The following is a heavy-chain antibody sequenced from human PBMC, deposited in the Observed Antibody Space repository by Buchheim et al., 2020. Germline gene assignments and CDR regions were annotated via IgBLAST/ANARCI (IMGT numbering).Heavy chain of an antibody. V-gene: IGHV4-34*01. D-gene: IGHD3-3*01. CDR1: GGSFSGYY. CDR2: INHSGST. Sequence: QVQLQQWGAGLLKPSETLSLTCAVYGGSFSGYYWSWIRQPPGKGLEWIGEINHSGSTNYNPSLKSRVTISVDTSKNPFSLKLSSVTAADTAVYYCASTTIFGVVMYELWGQGTL. J-gene: IGHJ4*02. CDR3: ASTTIFGVVMYEL.